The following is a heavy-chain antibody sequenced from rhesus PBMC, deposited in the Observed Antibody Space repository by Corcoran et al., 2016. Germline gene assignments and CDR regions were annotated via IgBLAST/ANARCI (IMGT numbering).Heavy chain of an antibody. CDR2: ISWYSGTI. Sequence: EVQLVESGGGLVKPGGSLRLSCAASGFTFEDYAMSWVRKATGKGLEWVSRISWYSGTIYSAVSVEGRFTLSWYNAKNSLFLQMDRLRAEDTAVYYCTRVPKYCTGGGCYHRFDVWGPGVLVTVSS. D-gene: IGHD2-21*01. CDR3: TRVPKYCTGGGCYHRFDV. CDR1: GFTFEDYA. V-gene: IGHV3-134*01. J-gene: IGHJ5-1*01.